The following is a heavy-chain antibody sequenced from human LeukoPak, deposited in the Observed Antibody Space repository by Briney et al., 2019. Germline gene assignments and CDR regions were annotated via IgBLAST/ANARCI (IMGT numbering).Heavy chain of an antibody. CDR2: ISSSGGST. V-gene: IGHV3-23*01. Sequence: GGSLRLSCAASGLSFSIYAMSWVRQAPGKGLEWVSAISSSGGSTYYADSVKGRFTVSRDNSKDTLYLRMNSLRAEDTAVYYCARDQGCPTSYYYDSSGSFCYFDYWGQGTLVTVSS. CDR1: GLSFSIYA. CDR3: ARDQGCPTSYYYDSSGSFCYFDY. D-gene: IGHD3-22*01. J-gene: IGHJ4*02.